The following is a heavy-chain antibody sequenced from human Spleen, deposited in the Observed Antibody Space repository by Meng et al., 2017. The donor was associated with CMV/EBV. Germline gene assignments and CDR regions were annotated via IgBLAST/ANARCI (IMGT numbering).Heavy chain of an antibody. CDR2: IGYDGSNK. V-gene: IGHV3-30*02. J-gene: IGHJ4*02. Sequence: GESLKISCAASGFTFNFFGIHWVRQAPGKGLEWVAFIGYDGSNKYHADSVKGRFTISRDNSKNTLYLQMDSLRYEDTAVYYCAKDLRAARLNVYPGLPLGSWGQGTLVTVSS. D-gene: IGHD3-9*01. CDR3: AKDLRAARLNVYPGLPLGS. CDR1: GFTFNFFG.